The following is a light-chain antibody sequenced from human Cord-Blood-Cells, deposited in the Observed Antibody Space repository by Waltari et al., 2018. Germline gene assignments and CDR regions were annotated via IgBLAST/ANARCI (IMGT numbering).Light chain of an antibody. V-gene: IGLV2-14*03. CDR1: SSDVGGYNY. J-gene: IGLJ3*02. Sequence: QSALTQPASVSGSPGPSITISCTGTSSDVGGYNYFSWYQQHPGKAPKLMIYDVSNRPSGVSNRFSGSESGNTASLTISGLQAEDEADYYCSSYASSSTWVFGGGTKLTVL. CDR2: DVS. CDR3: SSYASSSTWV.